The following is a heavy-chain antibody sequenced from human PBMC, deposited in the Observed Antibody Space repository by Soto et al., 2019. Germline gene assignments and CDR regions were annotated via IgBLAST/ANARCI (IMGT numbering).Heavy chain of an antibody. CDR3: ARVRDS. CDR1: GGPFSGYS. J-gene: IGHJ4*02. CDR2: INHGGST. Sequence: QVQLVQWGAGLLRPSETLSLTCAVYGGPFSGYSWAWSRQPPGKGREWIGEINHGGSTNYNPSLESRVTISIDTSKGQFSLKLTSVTAADTAFYYWARVRDSWGQGTLVTVSS. V-gene: IGHV4-34*01.